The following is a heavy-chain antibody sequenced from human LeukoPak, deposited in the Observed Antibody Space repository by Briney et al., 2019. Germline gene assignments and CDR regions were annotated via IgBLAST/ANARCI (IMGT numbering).Heavy chain of an antibody. V-gene: IGHV4-34*01. CDR1: GGSFSGYY. Sequence: PSETLSLTCAVYGGSFSGYYWSWIRQPPGKGLEWIGEINHSGSTNYNPSLKSRVTISVDTSKNQFSLKLSSVTAADTAVYYCARSGPYIAKYYMDVWGKGTTVTVSS. D-gene: IGHD1-26*01. J-gene: IGHJ6*03. CDR3: ARSGPYIAKYYMDV. CDR2: INHSGST.